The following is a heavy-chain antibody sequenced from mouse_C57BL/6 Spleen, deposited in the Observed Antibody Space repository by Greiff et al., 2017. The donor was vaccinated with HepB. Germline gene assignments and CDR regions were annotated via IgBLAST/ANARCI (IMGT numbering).Heavy chain of an antibody. CDR1: GYSITSGYY. V-gene: IGHV3-6*01. CDR2: ISYDGSN. CDR3: ARREDY. Sequence: EVKLMESGPGLVKPSQSLSLTCSVTGYSITSGYYWNWIRQFPGNKLEWMGYISYDGSNNYNPSLKNRISITRDTSKNQFFLKLNSVTTEDTATYYCARREDYWGQGTTLTVSS. J-gene: IGHJ2*01.